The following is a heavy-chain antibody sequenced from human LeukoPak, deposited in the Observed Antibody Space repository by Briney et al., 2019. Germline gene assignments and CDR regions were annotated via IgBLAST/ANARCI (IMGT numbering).Heavy chain of an antibody. J-gene: IGHJ4*02. D-gene: IGHD6-13*01. CDR2: IYSGGST. CDR3: ARGSHSSSWLAFDY. Sequence: GGSLRLSCAASGFTVSSSYMSWVRQAPGKGLEWVSVIYSGGSTYYADSVKGRFTISRDNSKNTLYLQMNSLRAEDTAVYYCARGSHSSSWLAFDYWGQGTLATVSS. V-gene: IGHV3-66*02. CDR1: GFTVSSSY.